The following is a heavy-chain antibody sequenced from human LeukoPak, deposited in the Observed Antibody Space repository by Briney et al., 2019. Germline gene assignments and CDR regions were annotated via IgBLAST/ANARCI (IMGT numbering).Heavy chain of an antibody. J-gene: IGHJ4*02. CDR1: SGSISSSSYY. V-gene: IGHV4-39*01. D-gene: IGHD2-15*01. Sequence: SETLSLTCTVSSGSISSSSYYWGWIRQPPGKGLEWIGNIYYSGSTYYNPSLQSRVTISVDTSKNQFSLKLSSVTAADTAVYYCVRRSDLTTNVDYWGQGTLVTVSS. CDR3: VRRSDLTTNVDY. CDR2: IYYSGST.